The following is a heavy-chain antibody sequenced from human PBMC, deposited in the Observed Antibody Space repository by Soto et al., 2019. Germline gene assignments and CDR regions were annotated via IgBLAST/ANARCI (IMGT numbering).Heavy chain of an antibody. Sequence: PSETLSLTCTVSGGSISSGDYYWSWVRQPPGKGLEWIGYIYYSGSTYYNPSLKSRVTISVDTSKNQFSLKLSSVTAADTAVYYCAASSGDYECLDYWGQGTLVTVSS. CDR2: IYYSGST. CDR1: GGSISSGDYY. J-gene: IGHJ4*02. D-gene: IGHD4-17*01. V-gene: IGHV4-30-4*01. CDR3: AASSGDYECLDY.